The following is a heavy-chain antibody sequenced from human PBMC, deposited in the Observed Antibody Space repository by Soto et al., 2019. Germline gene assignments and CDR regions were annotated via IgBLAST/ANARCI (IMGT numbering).Heavy chain of an antibody. CDR2: IYYSGST. D-gene: IGHD3-10*01. CDR1: GGSISSYY. V-gene: IGHV4-59*08. Sequence: SETLSLTCTVSGGSISSYYWSWIRQPPGKGLEWIGYIYYSGSTNYNPSLKSRVTISVDTSKNQFSLKLSSVTAADTAVYYCARRTYYYGSGSYDYYYYMDVWGKGTTVTVSS. J-gene: IGHJ6*03. CDR3: ARRTYYYGSGSYDYYYYMDV.